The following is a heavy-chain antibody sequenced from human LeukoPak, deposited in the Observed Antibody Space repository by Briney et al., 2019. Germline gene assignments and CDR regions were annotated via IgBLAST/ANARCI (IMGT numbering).Heavy chain of an antibody. CDR3: AKGPMVRIDF. CDR2: ISGSGTST. CDR1: GFSFSTYA. Sequence: PGGSLRLSCAASGFSFSTYAMSWVRQAPGKGLEWVSGISGSGTSTYYADSVKGRFTISRDNSKNTLYLQMNSLRAEDTAVYYCAKGPMVRIDFWGQGTLVTVSS. V-gene: IGHV3-23*01. J-gene: IGHJ4*02. D-gene: IGHD3-10*01.